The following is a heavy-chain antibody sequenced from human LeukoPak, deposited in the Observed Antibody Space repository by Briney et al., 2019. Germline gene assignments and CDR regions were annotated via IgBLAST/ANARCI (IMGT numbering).Heavy chain of an antibody. D-gene: IGHD1-26*01. CDR3: AKNRGAGSHYYYHMDV. Sequence: GGSLRLSCAASGFTFSTYAMSWVRQAAGKGLEWVSLISGSGGGTYYADSVKGRFTISRDNSKNTLYLQLNSLRVEDTAVYYCAKNRGAGSHYYYHMDVWGQGTTVTVSS. J-gene: IGHJ6*03. CDR2: ISGSGGGT. CDR1: GFTFSTYA. V-gene: IGHV3-23*01.